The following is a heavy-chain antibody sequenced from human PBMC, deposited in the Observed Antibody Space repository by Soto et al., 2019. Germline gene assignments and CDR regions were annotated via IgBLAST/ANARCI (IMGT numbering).Heavy chain of an antibody. J-gene: IGHJ4*03. CDR3: AKRHYYGSGHFALAK. Sequence: EVRLLESGGGLVQPGGSLRLSCAGSGFTFSTNAMSWVRQAPGKGLEWVSSISGNGDSSDYADSVKGRFTVSRHNSKNTLYLQMNSLRAEDTAVYYCAKRHYYGSGHFALAKWGQGTLVTVAS. D-gene: IGHD3-10*01. V-gene: IGHV3-23*01. CDR1: GFTFSTNA. CDR2: ISGNGDSS.